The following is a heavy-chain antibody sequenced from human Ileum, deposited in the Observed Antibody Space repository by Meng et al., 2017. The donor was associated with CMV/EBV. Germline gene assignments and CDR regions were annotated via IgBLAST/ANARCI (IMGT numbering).Heavy chain of an antibody. Sequence: SETLSLTCSVSDDSFTNYNYWWSWVRQTPGNRLEWIGYVYYTGTTKFNPSLKSRVSMSPDTSKRQFSLKINSVTAADTAVYYCARSPPLIGGRGAWFGPWGQGIQVTVSS. CDR3: ARSPPLIGGRGAWFGP. V-gene: IGHV4-61*01. D-gene: IGHD3-16*01. CDR1: DDSFTNYNYW. CDR2: VYYTGTT. J-gene: IGHJ5*02.